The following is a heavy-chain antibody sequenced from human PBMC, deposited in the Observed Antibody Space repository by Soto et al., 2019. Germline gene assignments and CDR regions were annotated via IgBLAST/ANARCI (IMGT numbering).Heavy chain of an antibody. J-gene: IGHJ5*01. CDR2: ISASGSPI. Sequence: GGSLRLSCAASGFTFSNYEMNWVRQPPGKGLEWLSYISASGSPIYYADSVKGRFTISRDNAKNSLYLQMNSLRAEDTAVYYCAKGKISTTTYTSFDSWGQGTLVTVSS. CDR1: GFTFSNYE. D-gene: IGHD1-26*01. V-gene: IGHV3-48*03. CDR3: AKGKISTTTYTSFDS.